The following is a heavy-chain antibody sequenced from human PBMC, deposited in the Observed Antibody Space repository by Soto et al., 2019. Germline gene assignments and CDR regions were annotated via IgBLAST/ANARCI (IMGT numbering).Heavy chain of an antibody. CDR2: INSDGSST. CDR1: GFTFSSYW. CDR3: ARGCSSSSFDY. Sequence: AGSLRLSCAASGFTFSSYWMHWVRQAPGKGLVWVSRINSDGSSTSYADSVKGRFTISRDNAKNTLCVQMNSLRAEDTAVYYCARGCSSSSFDYWGQGTLVTVSS. V-gene: IGHV3-74*01. J-gene: IGHJ4*02. D-gene: IGHD6-6*01.